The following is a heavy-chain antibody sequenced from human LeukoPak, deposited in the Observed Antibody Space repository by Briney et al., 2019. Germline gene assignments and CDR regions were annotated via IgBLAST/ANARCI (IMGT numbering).Heavy chain of an antibody. D-gene: IGHD5-24*01. V-gene: IGHV4-59*01. CDR1: GGSIDNYY. J-gene: IGHJ4*02. CDR2: IYYSGST. Sequence: SETLSLTCTVSGGSIDNYYWSWIRQPAGKGLEWIGYIYYSGSTNYNPSLKSRVTISVDTSKNQFSLKLSSVTAADTAVYYCARVGSGYNYVYYFDYWGQGTLVTVSS. CDR3: ARVGSGYNYVYYFDY.